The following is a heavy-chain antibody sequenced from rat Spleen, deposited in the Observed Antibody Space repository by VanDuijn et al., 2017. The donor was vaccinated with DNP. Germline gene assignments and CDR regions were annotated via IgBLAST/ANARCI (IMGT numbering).Heavy chain of an antibody. CDR3: ARAYGSPWYFDY. V-gene: IGHV5-7*01. J-gene: IGHJ2*01. Sequence: EVQLVESGGGLVQPGRSLKLSCAASGFTFSDYYMAWVRQSPKKGLEWVATITTSGNGTYYPDSVKGRFTISRDNAKSSLYLQMISLKSEDSATYYCARAYGSPWYFDYWGQGVMVTVSS. D-gene: IGHD1-3*01. CDR1: GFTFSDYY. CDR2: ITTSGNGT.